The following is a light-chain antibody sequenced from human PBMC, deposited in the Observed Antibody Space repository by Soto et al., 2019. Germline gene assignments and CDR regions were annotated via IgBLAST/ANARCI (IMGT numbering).Light chain of an antibody. CDR2: AAS. CDR3: QQSYSTPPWT. CDR1: QSIITY. V-gene: IGKV1-39*01. J-gene: IGKJ1*01. Sequence: DIQMTQSPSSLSASVGDRVTITCRASQSIITYLSWYQQQPGKAPKLLIHAASTLHSGVPSRFSGNGSGTDVTLTISSLQPEDFATYYCQQSYSTPPWTFGQGTRVETK.